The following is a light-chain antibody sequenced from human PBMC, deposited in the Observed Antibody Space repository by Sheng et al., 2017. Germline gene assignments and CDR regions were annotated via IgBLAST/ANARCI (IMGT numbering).Light chain of an antibody. J-gene: IGLJ2*01. CDR3: QTADSDGTP. CDR1: PLSRQY. Sequence: SYELTQPPSVSVSPGQTATITCSGDPLSRQYVSWYQKKSGQAPVVVIYKDIQRPSGTPERFSASTSGTTVTLTISGVQAEDETDYYCQTADSDGTPFGGGTKLTVL. V-gene: IGLV3-25*03. CDR2: KDI.